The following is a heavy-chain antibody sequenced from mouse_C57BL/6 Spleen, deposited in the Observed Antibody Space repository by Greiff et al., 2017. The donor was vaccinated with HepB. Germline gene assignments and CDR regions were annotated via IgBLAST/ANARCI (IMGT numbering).Heavy chain of an antibody. CDR1: GYTFTSYW. CDR2: IHPNSGST. J-gene: IGHJ3*01. D-gene: IGHD1-1*01. Sequence: QVQLKQPGAELVKPGASVKLSCKASGYTFTSYWMHWVKQRPGQGLEWIGMIHPNSGSTNYNEKFKSKATLTVDKSSSTAYMQLSSLTSEDSAVYYCARPFIENAYWGQGTLVTVSA. V-gene: IGHV1-64*01. CDR3: ARPFIENAY.